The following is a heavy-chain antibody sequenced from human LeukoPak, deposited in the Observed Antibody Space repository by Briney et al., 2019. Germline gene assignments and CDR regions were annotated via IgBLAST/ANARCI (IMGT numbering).Heavy chain of an antibody. CDR1: GYNFTGYY. V-gene: IGHV1-2*02. Sequence: ASVKVSCKASGYNFTGYYMHWVRQAPGQGLEWMGWINPNSGGTNYAQKFQGRVTMTRDTSISTAYMELSRLRSDDTAVYYCARDSGWNYRNAFDIWGQGTMVTVSS. CDR3: ARDSGWNYRNAFDI. D-gene: IGHD1-7*01. CDR2: INPNSGGT. J-gene: IGHJ3*02.